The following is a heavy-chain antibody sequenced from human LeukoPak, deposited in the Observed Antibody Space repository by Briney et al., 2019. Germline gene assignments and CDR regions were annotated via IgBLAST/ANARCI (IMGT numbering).Heavy chain of an antibody. D-gene: IGHD1-14*01. Sequence: GGSLRLSCAASGFTFSSYWMHWVRQAPGKGLVWVSRINNDGGTTTYADSVKGRFTISRDNAKNTLYLQMNSLRVEDTAVYYCAKPTDYWGQGTLVTVSS. CDR3: AKPTDY. J-gene: IGHJ4*02. CDR1: GFTFSSYW. CDR2: INNDGGTT. V-gene: IGHV3-74*01.